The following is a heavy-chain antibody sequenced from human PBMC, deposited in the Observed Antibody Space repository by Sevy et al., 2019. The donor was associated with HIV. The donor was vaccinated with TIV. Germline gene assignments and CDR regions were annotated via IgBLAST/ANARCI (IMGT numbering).Heavy chain of an antibody. V-gene: IGHV3-49*03. D-gene: IGHD4-17*01. CDR1: GFTFGEYS. Sequence: GGSLRLSCTSSGFTFGEYSMSWFRQAPGKGREGVSFIRIEVYGGTTEYAAFVKGGFTISRDASKSIAYLQMSSLKTEDTAVYYCTRGRRVYADYGVDYWGQGTLVTVSS. CDR2: IRIEVYGGTT. J-gene: IGHJ4*02. CDR3: TRGRRVYADYGVDY.